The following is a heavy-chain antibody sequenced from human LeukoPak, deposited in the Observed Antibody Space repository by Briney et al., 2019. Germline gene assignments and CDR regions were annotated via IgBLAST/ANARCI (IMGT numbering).Heavy chain of an antibody. Sequence: SETLSLTCAVYGGSFSGYYWSWVRQAPGKGLEWIGSIYHSGSTYYNPSLKSRVTISADTSKNQFSLKLSSVTAADTAVYYCARDLDTAMTRDYWGQGTLVIVSS. J-gene: IGHJ4*02. CDR1: GGSFSGYY. CDR2: IYHSGST. V-gene: IGHV4-34*01. CDR3: ARDLDTAMTRDY. D-gene: IGHD5-18*01.